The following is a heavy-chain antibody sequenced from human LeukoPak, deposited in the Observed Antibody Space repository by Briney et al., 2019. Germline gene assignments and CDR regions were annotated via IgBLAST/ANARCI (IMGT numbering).Heavy chain of an antibody. V-gene: IGHV4-30-2*01. CDR1: GGSISSGGYS. CDR3: ARKHTVRGVIGANWFDP. CDR2: IYHSGST. Sequence: SQTLSLTCAVSGGSISSGGYSWSWIRQPPGKGLEWIGYIYHSGSTYYNPSLKSRVTISVDRSKNQFSLKLSSVTAAGTAVYYCARKHTVRGVIGANWFDPWGQGTLVTVSS. D-gene: IGHD3-10*01. J-gene: IGHJ5*02.